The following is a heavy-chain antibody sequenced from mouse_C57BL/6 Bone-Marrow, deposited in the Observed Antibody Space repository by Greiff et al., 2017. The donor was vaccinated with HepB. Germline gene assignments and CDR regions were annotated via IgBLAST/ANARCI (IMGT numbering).Heavy chain of an antibody. J-gene: IGHJ3*01. Sequence: QVQLQQSGAELVRPGASVKLSCKASGYTFTDYYINWVKQRPGQGLEWIARIYPGSGNTYYNEKFKGKATLTAEKSSSTAYMQRSSLTSEDSAVYFCARGGPFYSNYEAYWGQGTLVTVSA. V-gene: IGHV1-76*01. D-gene: IGHD2-5*01. CDR2: IYPGSGNT. CDR1: GYTFTDYY. CDR3: ARGGPFYSNYEAY.